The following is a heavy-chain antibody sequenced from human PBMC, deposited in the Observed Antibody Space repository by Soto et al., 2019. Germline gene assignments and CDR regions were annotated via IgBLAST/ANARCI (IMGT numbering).Heavy chain of an antibody. CDR2: IYPGDSDT. CDR1: GYSFTSYW. D-gene: IGHD3-22*01. Sequence: RGESLKISCKGSGYSFTSYWIGWVRQMPGKGLEWMGIIYPGDSDTRYSPSFQGQVTISADKSISTAYLQWSSLKASDTAMYYCAISAYYYDSSGYYPAGFDYWGQGTLVTVSS. CDR3: AISAYYYDSSGYYPAGFDY. J-gene: IGHJ4*02. V-gene: IGHV5-51*01.